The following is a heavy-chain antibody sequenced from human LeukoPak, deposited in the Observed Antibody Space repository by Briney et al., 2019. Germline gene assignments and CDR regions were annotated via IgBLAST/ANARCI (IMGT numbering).Heavy chain of an antibody. CDR3: ASLKSPTMIVVIITQSADH. V-gene: IGHV4-39*01. Sequence: SETLSLTCTVSGGSISSSSYYWGWIRQPPGKGLGWIGSIYYSGSTYYNSSLKSRVTISVDTSKNQFSLKLSSMTAADTAVYYCASLKSPTMIVVIITQSADHWGQGTLVTVSS. D-gene: IGHD3-22*01. CDR2: IYYSGST. J-gene: IGHJ4*02. CDR1: GGSISSSSYY.